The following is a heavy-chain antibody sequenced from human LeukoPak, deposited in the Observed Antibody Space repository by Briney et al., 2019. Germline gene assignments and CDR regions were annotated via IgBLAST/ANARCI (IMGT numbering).Heavy chain of an antibody. CDR2: TRDRSASGTT. Sequence: GGSLRLSCAASGFTFDNHAMNWVRQAPGKGLEWVGFTRDRSASGTTEHAASVRGRFTISRDDSRRIAYLQMNSLRIEDTAVYYCTRAVTGQDRKYYFDYWGRGTRVTVS. CDR1: GFTFDNHA. V-gene: IGHV3-49*04. CDR3: TRAVTGQDRKYYFDY. D-gene: IGHD1-14*01. J-gene: IGHJ4*02.